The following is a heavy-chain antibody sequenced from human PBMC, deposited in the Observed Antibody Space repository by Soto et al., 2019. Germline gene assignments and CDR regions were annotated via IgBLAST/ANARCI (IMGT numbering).Heavy chain of an antibody. Sequence: ASVKVSCKASGGTFSSYTISWVRQAPGQGLEWMGRIIPILGIANYAQKFQGRVTITADKSTSTAYMELSSLRSEDTAVYYCARDMGFGLSDYWGQGILVTVSS. J-gene: IGHJ4*02. CDR2: IIPILGIA. CDR3: ARDMGFGLSDY. D-gene: IGHD3-10*01. CDR1: GGTFSSYT. V-gene: IGHV1-69*04.